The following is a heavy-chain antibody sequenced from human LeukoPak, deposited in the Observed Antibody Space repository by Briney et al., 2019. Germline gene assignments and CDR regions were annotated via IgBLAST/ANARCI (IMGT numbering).Heavy chain of an antibody. V-gene: IGHV3-48*02. D-gene: IGHD6-19*01. Sequence: RGSLRLSCAASGFTFSSYSMNWVRQAPGKGLEWVSYISSNSSTIYYADSVKGRFTISRDNAKNPLYLQMNSLRDEDTAVYYCARDVKGSSGWSGHWGQGTLVTVSS. CDR2: ISSNSSTI. J-gene: IGHJ4*02. CDR3: ARDVKGSSGWSGH. CDR1: GFTFSSYS.